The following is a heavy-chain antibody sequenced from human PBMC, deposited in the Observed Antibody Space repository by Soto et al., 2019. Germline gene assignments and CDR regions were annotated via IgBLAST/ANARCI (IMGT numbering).Heavy chain of an antibody. Sequence: QGQLVESGGGVVQSGRSLRLSCAASGFAFSNHGMHWVRQAPGKGLEWLAVIVREGSEKFYADSVKGRFTISRDNSKNTLYLEMSSLRAEDTAVYYCARDDDYDDNGLDLWGQGTLVTVSS. V-gene: IGHV3-33*01. CDR3: ARDDDYDDNGLDL. D-gene: IGHD4-17*01. CDR1: GFAFSNHG. CDR2: IVREGSEK. J-gene: IGHJ4*02.